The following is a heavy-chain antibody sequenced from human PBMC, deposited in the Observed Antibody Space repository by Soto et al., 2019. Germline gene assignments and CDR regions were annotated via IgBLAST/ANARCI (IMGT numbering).Heavy chain of an antibody. J-gene: IGHJ5*02. V-gene: IGHV1-69*06. Sequence: SVKVSCKASGGTFSSYAISWVRRAPGQGLEWMGGIIPIFGTANYAQKFQGRVTITADKSTSTAYMELSSLRSEDTAVYYCAREDRPTTPDRRFDPWGQGTLVTVSS. CDR2: IIPIFGTA. CDR3: AREDRPTTPDRRFDP. CDR1: GGTFSSYA. D-gene: IGHD4-17*01.